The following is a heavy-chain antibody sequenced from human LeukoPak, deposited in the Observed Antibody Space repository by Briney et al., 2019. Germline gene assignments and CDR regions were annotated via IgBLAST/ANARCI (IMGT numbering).Heavy chain of an antibody. D-gene: IGHD3-10*01. Sequence: GGSLRLPCAASGFTFSSYWMHWVRQAPGKGLVWVSRINADGISTTYADSVKGRFTISRDNAKNTLYLQMNSLRAEDTAVYYCARVDVLLWFGELSVFDYWGQGTLVTVSS. CDR2: INADGIST. V-gene: IGHV3-74*01. CDR3: ARVDVLLWFGELSVFDY. CDR1: GFTFSSYW. J-gene: IGHJ4*02.